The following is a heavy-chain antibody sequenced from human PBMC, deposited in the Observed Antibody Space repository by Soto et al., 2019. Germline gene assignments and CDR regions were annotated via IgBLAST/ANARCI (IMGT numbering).Heavy chain of an antibody. CDR3: ARDGAAAGMLDV. D-gene: IGHD6-13*01. J-gene: IGHJ6*02. CDR1: GGSISSGGYY. CDR2: IYYSGST. Sequence: TVSGGSISSGGYYWSWIRQHPGKGLERIGYIYYSGSTYYNPSLKSRVTISVDTSKNQFSLKLSSVTAADTAVYYCARDGAAAGMLDVWGQGTTVTVSS. V-gene: IGHV4-31*03.